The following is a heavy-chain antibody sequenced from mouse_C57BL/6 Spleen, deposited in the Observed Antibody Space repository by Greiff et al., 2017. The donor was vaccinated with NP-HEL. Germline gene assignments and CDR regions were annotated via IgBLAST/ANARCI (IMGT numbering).Heavy chain of an antibody. J-gene: IGHJ1*03. CDR2: IYPGDGDT. V-gene: IGHV1-82*01. Sequence: VQLQQSGPELVKPGASVKISCKASGYAFRSSWMNWVKQRPGKGLEWIGRIYPGDGDTNYNGKFKGKATLTADKSSSTAYMQLSSLTSEDSAVYFCARGSGYFDVWGTGTTVTVSS. CDR3: ARGSGYFDV. CDR1: GYAFRSSW.